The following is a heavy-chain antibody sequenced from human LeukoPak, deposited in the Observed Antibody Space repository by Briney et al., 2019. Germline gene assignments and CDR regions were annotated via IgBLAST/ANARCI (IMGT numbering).Heavy chain of an antibody. CDR2: ISSSGSTI. D-gene: IGHD2-2*01. CDR1: GFTFSDYY. CDR3: ARIPYCSSTSCHYYYYMDV. J-gene: IGHJ6*03. Sequence: PGGSLRLSCAASGFTFSDYYMSWIRQAPGKGLEWVSYISSSGSTIYYADSVKGRFTISRDNAKNSLYLQMNSLRAEDTAVYYCARIPYCSSTSCHYYYYMDVWGKGTTVTVSS. V-gene: IGHV3-11*01.